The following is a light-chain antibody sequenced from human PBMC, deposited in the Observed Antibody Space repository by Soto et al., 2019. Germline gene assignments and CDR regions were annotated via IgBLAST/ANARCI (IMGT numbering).Light chain of an antibody. CDR1: QSIRNY. CDR3: QQSYVSPHT. V-gene: IGKV1-39*01. CDR2: AAS. J-gene: IGKJ2*01. Sequence: DIQMTQSPSSLSASVGDRVTVTCRASQSIRNYLNWYQQKPGKAPKLLIYAASSLKSGVPSRFSGSGSGTDITLTIISLQPEDFAAYYCQQSYVSPHTFGQGTKLQ.